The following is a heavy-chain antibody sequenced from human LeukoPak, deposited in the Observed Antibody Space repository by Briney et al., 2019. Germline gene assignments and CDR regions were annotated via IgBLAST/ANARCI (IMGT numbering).Heavy chain of an antibody. V-gene: IGHV1-2*02. CDR2: SNPNSGGT. Sequence: GASVKVSCKASGYTFTGYYMHWVRQAPGQGLEWRGWSNPNSGGTNYAQKFQGRVTMTRDTSISTAYMELSRLRSDDTAVYYCARAQTLIYDFSPNAAYYMDVWGKGTTVTVSS. D-gene: IGHD3-3*01. J-gene: IGHJ6*03. CDR3: ARAQTLIYDFSPNAAYYMDV. CDR1: GYTFTGYY.